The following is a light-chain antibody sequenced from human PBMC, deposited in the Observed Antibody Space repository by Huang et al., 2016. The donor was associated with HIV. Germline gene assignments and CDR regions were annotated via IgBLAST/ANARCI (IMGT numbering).Light chain of an antibody. CDR3: QQYGSSPLT. V-gene: IGKV3-20*01. J-gene: IGKJ4*01. CDR1: QSVRSSS. CDR2: GAS. Sequence: EIVLTQSPGTLSLSPGARATLSCRASQSVRSSSLAWYQQKPGQSPRLLIFGASNRATAIPDRFSGSGSATDFTLTSSRLEPEDFAVYYCQQYGSSPLTFGGGTKVEIK.